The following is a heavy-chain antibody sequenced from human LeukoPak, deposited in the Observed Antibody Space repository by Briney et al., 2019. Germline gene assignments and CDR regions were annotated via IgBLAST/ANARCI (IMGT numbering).Heavy chain of an antibody. D-gene: IGHD3-10*01. CDR3: ARGGSGRYPSYRYYYYGMDV. Sequence: GASVTVSCTTSGYTFTGYYMHWVRQSPGQRLEWMEWINPNSGGNNYAQKFQGRVTKTRDTSISTAYMELGRLRSDDTAVYYCARGGSGRYPSYRYYYYGMDVWGQGTTVTVSS. CDR1: GYTFTGYY. CDR2: INPNSGGN. V-gene: IGHV1-2*02. J-gene: IGHJ6*02.